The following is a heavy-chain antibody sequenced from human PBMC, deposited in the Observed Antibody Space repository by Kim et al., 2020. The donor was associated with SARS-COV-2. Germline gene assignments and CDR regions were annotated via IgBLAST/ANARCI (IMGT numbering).Heavy chain of an antibody. CDR2: T. CDR3: ARTLGELSAFDI. V-gene: IGHV4-4*07. D-gene: IGHD3-16*01. J-gene: IGHJ3*02. Sequence: TKYDPSLKSRVHMSVDTSKNQFSLNLTSVTAADTAVYYCARTLGELSAFDIWGQGTLVTVSS.